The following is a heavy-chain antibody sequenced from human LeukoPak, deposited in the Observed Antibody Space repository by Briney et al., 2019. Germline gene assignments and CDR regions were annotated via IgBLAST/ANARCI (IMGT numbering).Heavy chain of an antibody. CDR1: GFTFSSYG. Sequence: GGSLRLSCAASGFTFSSYGMHWVRQAPGKGLEWVAVISYDGSNKYYADSVKGRFTISRDNSKNTLYLQMNSLRAEDTAVYYCARTPLALDGIDLWGQGTKVTVSS. CDR2: ISYDGSNK. J-gene: IGHJ3*01. CDR3: ARTPLALDGIDL. V-gene: IGHV3-30*03.